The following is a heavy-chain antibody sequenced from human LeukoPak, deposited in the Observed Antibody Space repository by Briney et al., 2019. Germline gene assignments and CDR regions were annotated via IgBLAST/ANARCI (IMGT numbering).Heavy chain of an antibody. CDR1: GVSFNDYY. V-gene: IGHV4-34*01. CDR3: TRMTTGHDY. CDR2: INHSGYT. J-gene: IGHJ4*02. D-gene: IGHD4-17*01. Sequence: PSETQSLTCAVSGVSFNDYYWSWVRQTPGKGLEWIGEINHSGYTNDSPSLKSRVTLSIDTSRKQFSLNLRSVTVADTGIYYCTRMTTGHDYWGQGTLVTVSS.